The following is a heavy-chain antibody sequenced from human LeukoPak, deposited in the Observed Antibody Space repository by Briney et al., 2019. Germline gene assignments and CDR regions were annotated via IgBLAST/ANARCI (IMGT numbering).Heavy chain of an antibody. CDR2: INTSTGNP. CDR3: ARGGSRYSTSGTVDY. Sequence: ASVKVSCKASGNIITSYAMNWVRQAPGQGLEWMGWINTSTGNPTYAQGFTGRFVFSLDTSISTTYLQINSLKAEDTAVYYCARGGSRYSTSGTVDYWGQGTLVIVSS. CDR1: GNIITSYA. D-gene: IGHD5-12*01. J-gene: IGHJ4*02. V-gene: IGHV7-4-1*02.